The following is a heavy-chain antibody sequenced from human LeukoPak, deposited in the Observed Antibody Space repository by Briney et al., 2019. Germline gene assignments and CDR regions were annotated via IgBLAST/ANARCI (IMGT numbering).Heavy chain of an antibody. CDR2: IKQDGSEK. CDR3: ARDFIADPYAFDI. V-gene: IGHV3-7*01. D-gene: IGHD6-13*01. Sequence: PGGSLRLSCAASGFTFSSYWMSWVRQAPGKGLEWVANIKQDGSEKYYVDSVKGRFTVSRDNAKNSLYLQMNSLRAEDTAVYYCARDFIADPYAFDIWGQGTMVTVSS. CDR1: GFTFSSYW. J-gene: IGHJ3*02.